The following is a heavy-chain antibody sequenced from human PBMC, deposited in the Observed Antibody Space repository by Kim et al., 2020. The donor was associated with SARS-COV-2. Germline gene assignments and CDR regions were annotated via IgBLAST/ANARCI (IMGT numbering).Heavy chain of an antibody. J-gene: IGHJ6*02. CDR3: ASTRYCSSTSCYTYYYYGMDV. Sequence: SETLSLTCAVSGGSISSSNWWSWVRQPPGKGLEWIGEIYHSGSTNYNPSLKSRVTISVDKSKNQFSLKLSSVTAADTAVYYCASTRYCSSTSCYTYYYYGMDVWGQGTTVTVSS. V-gene: IGHV4-4*02. CDR2: IYHSGST. CDR1: GGSISSSNW. D-gene: IGHD2-2*02.